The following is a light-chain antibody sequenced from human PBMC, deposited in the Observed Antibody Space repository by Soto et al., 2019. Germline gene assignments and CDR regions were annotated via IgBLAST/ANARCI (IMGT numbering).Light chain of an antibody. CDR3: QHYNSYPVT. V-gene: IGKV1-5*03. CDR2: KAS. Sequence: DIQMTQSPSTLSASVGDRVTITCRASQSISSWLAWYQQKPGKAPNLLIYKASSLESGVPSRFSGSGSGTEFTLTSSSLQPDDFAAYYCQHYNSYPVTFGQGTKVQIK. CDR1: QSISSW. J-gene: IGKJ1*01.